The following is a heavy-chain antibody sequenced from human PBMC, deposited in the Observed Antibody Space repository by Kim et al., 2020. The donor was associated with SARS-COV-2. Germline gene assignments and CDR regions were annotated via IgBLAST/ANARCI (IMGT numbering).Heavy chain of an antibody. CDR3: ARERVTTETTFDY. V-gene: IGHV3-23*01. CDR1: GFAFKTYV. CDR2: ISGAGGTN. Sequence: GGSLRLSCVGSGFAFKTYVMSWVRQAPGKGLEWVSGISGAGGTNYYADSVKGRFTISRDNSKNTVCLEMNNLRVEDTAIYFCARERVTTETTFDYWGQGTLVTVSS. D-gene: IGHD4-17*01. J-gene: IGHJ4*02.